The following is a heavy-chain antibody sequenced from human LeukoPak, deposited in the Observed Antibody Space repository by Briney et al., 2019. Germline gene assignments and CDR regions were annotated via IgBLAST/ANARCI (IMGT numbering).Heavy chain of an antibody. Sequence: GGSLRLSCAASGFTFSSYGMSWVRQAPGKGLEWVSAISGSGGSTYYADSVKGRFTISRDNSKNTLYLQMNSLRAEDTAVYYCAKGPGVWGSYRPFGYWGQGTLVTVSS. CDR1: GFTFSSYG. J-gene: IGHJ4*02. V-gene: IGHV3-23*01. CDR2: ISGSGGST. CDR3: AKGPGVWGSYRPFGY. D-gene: IGHD3-16*02.